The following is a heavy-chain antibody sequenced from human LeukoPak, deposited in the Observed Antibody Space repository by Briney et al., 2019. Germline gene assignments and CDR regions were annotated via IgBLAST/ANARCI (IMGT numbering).Heavy chain of an antibody. V-gene: IGHV3-23*01. J-gene: IGHJ4*02. CDR3: AKISRGYCSSTSYRGDFDY. CDR2: ISGSGGST. CDR1: GFTFSSYA. D-gene: IGHD2-2*01. Sequence: GGSLRLSCAASGFTFSSYAMSWVRQAPGKGLEWVSAISGSGGSTYYADSVKGRFTISRDNSKNTLYLQMNSLRAEDTAVYYCAKISRGYCSSTSYRGDFDYWGQGTLVTVSS.